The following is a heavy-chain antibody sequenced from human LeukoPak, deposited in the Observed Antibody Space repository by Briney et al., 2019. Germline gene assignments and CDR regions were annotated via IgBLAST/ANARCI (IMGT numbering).Heavy chain of an antibody. CDR3: ARDERRGWFDP. Sequence: PSQTLSLTCAVSGGSISSGGYSWSWIRQPPGKGLEWFGYIYHSGSTYYNPSLKSRVTISVDRSKNQFSLKLSSVTAADTAVYYCARDERRGWFDPWGQGTLVTVSS. CDR1: GGSISSGGYS. V-gene: IGHV4-30-2*01. CDR2: IYHSGST. J-gene: IGHJ5*02.